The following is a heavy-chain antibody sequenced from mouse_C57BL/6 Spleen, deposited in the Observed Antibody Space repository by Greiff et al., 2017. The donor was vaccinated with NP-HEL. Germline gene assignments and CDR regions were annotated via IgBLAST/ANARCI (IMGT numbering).Heavy chain of an antibody. Sequence: VQLQQSGPELVKPGASVKISCKASGYAFSSSWMNWVKQRPGKGLEWIGRIYPGDGATNYNGKFKGKATLTADKSSSTAYMQLSSLTSEDSAVYFCARSDSNLAWFAYWGQGTLVTVSA. CDR2: IYPGDGAT. V-gene: IGHV1-82*01. J-gene: IGHJ3*01. D-gene: IGHD2-5*01. CDR3: ARSDSNLAWFAY. CDR1: GYAFSSSW.